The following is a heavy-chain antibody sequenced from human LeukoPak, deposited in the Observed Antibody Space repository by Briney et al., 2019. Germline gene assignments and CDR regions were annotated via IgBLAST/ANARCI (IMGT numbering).Heavy chain of an antibody. V-gene: IGHV3-21*01. J-gene: IGHJ4*02. Sequence: PGGSLRLSCAASGFTFSSYSMNWVRQAPGKGLEWVSSISSSSSYIYYADSVKGRFTISRDNAKNSLYLQMNSLRAEDTAVYYCARDGWNDVGGSFDYWGQGALVTVSS. CDR3: ARDGWNDVGGSFDY. CDR1: GFTFSSYS. CDR2: ISSSSSYI. D-gene: IGHD1-1*01.